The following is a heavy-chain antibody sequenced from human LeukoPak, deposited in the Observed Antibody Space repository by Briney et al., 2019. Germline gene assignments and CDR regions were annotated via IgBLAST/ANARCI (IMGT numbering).Heavy chain of an antibody. CDR2: ISAYNGNT. V-gene: IGHV1-18*01. CDR3: ARVDPRERFYYYPN. Sequence: ASVKVSCKASGYTFTSYGISWVRQAPGQGLEWMGWISAYNGNTNYAQKLQGRVTMTTDTSTSTAYMELRSLRSDDTAVYYCARVDPRERFYYYPNWGQGTLVTVSS. D-gene: IGHD3-22*01. J-gene: IGHJ4*02. CDR1: GYTFTSYG.